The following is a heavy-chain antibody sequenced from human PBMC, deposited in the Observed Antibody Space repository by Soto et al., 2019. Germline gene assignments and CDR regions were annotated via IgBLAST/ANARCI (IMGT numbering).Heavy chain of an antibody. J-gene: IGHJ3*02. V-gene: IGHV1-8*01. CDR2: MSPNTGTI. CDR3: ARDRPGIKTYEALDI. Sequence: GASVKVSCKASGYTFTSYDINWVRQATGQGPEWMGWMSPNTGTIVYAQKFQGRVTMTRNTSTSTAYMTLSSLRSEDTAVYYCARDRPGIKTYEALDIWGQGTTVTVSS. D-gene: IGHD1-20*01. CDR1: GYTFTSYD.